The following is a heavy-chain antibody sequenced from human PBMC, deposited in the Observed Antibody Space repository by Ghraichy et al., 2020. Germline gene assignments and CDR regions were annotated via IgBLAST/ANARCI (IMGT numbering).Heavy chain of an antibody. D-gene: IGHD5-24*01. Sequence: SETLSLTCTVSNASITNYYWNWIRQPPGKGLEWIGYIYSSGSTYYNPSLESRVTISVDTSKNQFSLKLTSVTAADAAVYHCARAKDGYNPLIFDSWGQGALVTVSS. J-gene: IGHJ4*02. CDR1: NASITNYY. CDR2: IYSSGST. CDR3: ARAKDGYNPLIFDS. V-gene: IGHV4-4*09.